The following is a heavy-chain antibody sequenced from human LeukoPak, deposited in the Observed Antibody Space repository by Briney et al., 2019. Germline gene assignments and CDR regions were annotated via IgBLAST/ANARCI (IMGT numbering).Heavy chain of an antibody. V-gene: IGHV4-59*08. J-gene: IGHJ2*01. CDR1: GGSISSYY. CDR3: ARARRHWYFDL. CDR2: IYYSGST. Sequence: SETLSLTCTVSGGSISSYYWSWIRQPPGKGLEWIGYIYYSGSTNYNPSLRSRVTISVDTSKNQFSLKLSSVTAADTAVYYCARARRHWYFDLWGRGTLVTVSS.